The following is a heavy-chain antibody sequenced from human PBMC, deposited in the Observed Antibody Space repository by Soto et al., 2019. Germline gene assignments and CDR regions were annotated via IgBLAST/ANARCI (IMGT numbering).Heavy chain of an antibody. CDR3: FRGGVTSRACDY. Sequence: GESLKISCKASGYIIKNYWIGWVRQMPGQGLVCMGIIFPDDSDTRYSPSFQGHVTISVDKSISTAYVQWSSLKAADSAIYYCFRGGVTSRACDYWGQGTLVTVSS. CDR2: IFPDDSDT. D-gene: IGHD3-16*01. V-gene: IGHV5-51*01. CDR1: GYIIKNYW. J-gene: IGHJ4*02.